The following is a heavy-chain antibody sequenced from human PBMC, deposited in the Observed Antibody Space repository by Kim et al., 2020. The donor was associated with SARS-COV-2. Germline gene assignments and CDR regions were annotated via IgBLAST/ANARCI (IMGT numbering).Heavy chain of an antibody. CDR1: GGSISSSSYY. CDR2: IYYSGST. D-gene: IGHD3-22*01. Sequence: SETLSLTCTVSGGSISSSSYYWGWIRQPPGKGLEWIGSIYYSGSTYYNPSLKSRVTISVDTSKNQFSLKLSSVTAADTAVYYCARQTSIGEQTYYYDSSGYWGLDAFDIWGQGTMVTVSS. CDR3: ARQTSIGEQTYYYDSSGYWGLDAFDI. V-gene: IGHV4-39*01. J-gene: IGHJ3*02.